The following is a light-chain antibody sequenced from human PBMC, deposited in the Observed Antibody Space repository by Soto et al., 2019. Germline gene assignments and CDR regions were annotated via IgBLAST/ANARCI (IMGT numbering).Light chain of an antibody. CDR2: EVN. Sequence: QSVLTQPPSASGSPGQSVAISCTGTSSDVGGYNYVSWYQQHPGKAPKLMIYEVNKRPSGVPDRFSGSKSGNTAFLTISGLQAEDEADYYCCSYAGSGTDNYVFGSGTKLTVL. CDR1: SSDVGGYNY. J-gene: IGLJ1*01. V-gene: IGLV2-8*01. CDR3: CSYAGSGTDNYV.